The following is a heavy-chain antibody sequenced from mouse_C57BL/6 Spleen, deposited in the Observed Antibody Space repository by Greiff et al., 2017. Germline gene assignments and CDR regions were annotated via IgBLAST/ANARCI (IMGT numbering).Heavy chain of an antibody. CDR3: ARGYYYGSSGFAY. V-gene: IGHV1-54*01. Sequence: QVQLKESGAELVRPGTSVKVSCKASGYAFTNYLIEWVKQRPGQGLEWIGVINPGSGGTNYNEKFKGKATLTADKSSSTAYMQLSSLTSEDSAVYFCARGYYYGSSGFAYWGQGTLVTVSA. D-gene: IGHD1-1*01. CDR2: INPGSGGT. CDR1: GYAFTNYL. J-gene: IGHJ3*01.